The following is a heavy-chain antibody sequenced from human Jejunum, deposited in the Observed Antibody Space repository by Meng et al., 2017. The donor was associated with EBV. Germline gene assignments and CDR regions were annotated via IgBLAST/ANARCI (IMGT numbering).Heavy chain of an antibody. D-gene: IGHD4-11*01. CDR1: GFTFSTYW. Sequence: VQLVGSGGGLVQPGVSLRLSCAASGFTFSTYWMHWVRQTPGKGLEWVSRINNDGSTTQYADSVRGRFTISRDNAKSTLYLQMNSLTAEDTAVYYCARNYRDYWGQGTLVTVSS. CDR2: INNDGSTT. V-gene: IGHV3-74*03. J-gene: IGHJ4*02. CDR3: ARNYRDY.